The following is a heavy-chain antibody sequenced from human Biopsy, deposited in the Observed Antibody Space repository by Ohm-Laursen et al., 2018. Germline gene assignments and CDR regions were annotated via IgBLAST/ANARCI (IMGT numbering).Heavy chain of an antibody. J-gene: IGHJ6*02. V-gene: IGHV3-74*01. Sequence: SLRLSCTASGFTFSSYWMHWVRQAPGKGLVWASRIYSDGSSTSYADSVKGRFTISRDNAKNTLYLQMNSLRAEDTAVYYCARDRLEESEINYYYGMDVWGQGTTVTVSS. CDR3: ARDRLEESEINYYYGMDV. CDR1: GFTFSSYW. CDR2: IYSDGSST. D-gene: IGHD3-16*01.